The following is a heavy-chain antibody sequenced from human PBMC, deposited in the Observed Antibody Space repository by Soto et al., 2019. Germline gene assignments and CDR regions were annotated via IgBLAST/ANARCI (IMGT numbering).Heavy chain of an antibody. Sequence: PGGSLRLSCAASGFTFSTYGLTWGRHVPWKGLEWVSNMDGTGAKTTYADSAKGRFTISRDNSQNTLSLQINSLRVEDTDVYYCAKEFLAYSDFWSGHQDGSYFDHWGQGTLVTVSS. CDR3: AKEFLAYSDFWSGHQDGSYFDH. CDR1: GFTFSTYG. V-gene: IGHV3-23*01. CDR2: MDGTGAKT. J-gene: IGHJ4*02. D-gene: IGHD3-3*01.